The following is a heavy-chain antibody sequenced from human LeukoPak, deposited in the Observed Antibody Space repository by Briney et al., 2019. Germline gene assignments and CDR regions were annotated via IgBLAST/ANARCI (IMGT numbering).Heavy chain of an antibody. V-gene: IGHV4-61*02. D-gene: IGHD6-6*01. CDR2: IYTSGST. CDR1: GGSISSGSYY. CDR3: ARDSWGIAARLDYYYYYMDV. Sequence: KPSQTLSLTCTVSGGSISSGSYYWSWIRQPAGKELEWIGRIYTSGSTNYNPSLKSRVTISVDTSKNQFSLKLSSVTAADTAVYYCARDSWGIAARLDYYYYYMDVWGKGTTVTVSS. J-gene: IGHJ6*03.